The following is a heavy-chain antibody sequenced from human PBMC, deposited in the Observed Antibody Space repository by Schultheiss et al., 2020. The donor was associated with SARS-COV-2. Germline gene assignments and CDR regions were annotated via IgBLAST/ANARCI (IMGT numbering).Heavy chain of an antibody. Sequence: GGSLRLSCAACGFTFSSYAMHWVRQAPGKGLEWVAVISYDGSNKYYADSVKGRFTISRDNAKNSLYLQMNSLRAEDTAVYYCAKAMTTVTPAGMDVWGQGTTVTVSS. D-gene: IGHD4-17*01. CDR2: ISYDGSNK. J-gene: IGHJ6*02. CDR3: AKAMTTVTPAGMDV. CDR1: GFTFSSYA. V-gene: IGHV3-30*07.